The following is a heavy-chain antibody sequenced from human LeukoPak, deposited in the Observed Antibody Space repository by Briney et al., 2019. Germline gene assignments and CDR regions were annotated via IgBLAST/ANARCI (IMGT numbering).Heavy chain of an antibody. CDR2: INHSGST. D-gene: IGHD2-21*02. Sequence: SSETLSLTCAVYGGSFSGYYWSWIRQRPGKGLEWIGEINHSGSTNYNPSLKSRVTISVDTSKNQFSLKLSSVTAADTAVYYCARGLNGDPDAFDIWGQGTMVTVSS. CDR1: GGSFSGYY. CDR3: ARGLNGDPDAFDI. J-gene: IGHJ3*02. V-gene: IGHV4-34*01.